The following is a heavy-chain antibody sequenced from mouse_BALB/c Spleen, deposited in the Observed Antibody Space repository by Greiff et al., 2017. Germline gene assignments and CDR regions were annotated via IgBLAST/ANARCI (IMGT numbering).Heavy chain of an antibody. CDR1: GYTFTSYY. D-gene: IGHD1-1*01. CDR2: INPSNGGT. Sequence: QVQLQQPGAELVKPGASVKLSCKASGYTFTSYYMYWVKQRPGQGLEWIGGINPSNGGTNFNEKFKSKATLTVDKSSSTAYMQLSSLTSEDSAVYYCTRSEYYGSSLFAYWGQGTLVTVSA. V-gene: IGHV1S81*02. J-gene: IGHJ3*01. CDR3: TRSEYYGSSLFAY.